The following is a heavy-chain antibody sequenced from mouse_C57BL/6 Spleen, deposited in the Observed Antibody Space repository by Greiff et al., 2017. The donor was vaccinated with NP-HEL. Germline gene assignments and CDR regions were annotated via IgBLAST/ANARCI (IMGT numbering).Heavy chain of an antibody. V-gene: IGHV1-19*01. D-gene: IGHD2-4*01. J-gene: IGHJ4*01. CDR2: INPYNGGT. CDR3: AREGLREAMDY. Sequence: EVQLQQSGPVLVKPGASVKMSCKASGYTFTDYYMNWVKQSHGKSLEWIGVINPYNGGTSYNQKFKGKATLTVDKSSSTAYMELNSLTSEDSAVYYCAREGLREAMDYWGQGTSVTVSS. CDR1: GYTFTDYY.